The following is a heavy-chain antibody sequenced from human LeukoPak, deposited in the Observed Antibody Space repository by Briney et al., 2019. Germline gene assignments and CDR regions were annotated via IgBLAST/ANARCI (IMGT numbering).Heavy chain of an antibody. CDR3: TTDGGGYGNY. D-gene: IGHD5-12*01. CDR2: IKSKTDGGTT. Sequence: PGGSLRLSCAASGFTFSNAWMSWVRQAPGKGLEWDGRIKSKTDGGTTDYAAPVKGRFTISRDDSKNTLYLQMNSLKTEDTAVYYCTTDGGGYGNYWGQGTLVTVSS. J-gene: IGHJ4*02. CDR1: GFTFSNAW. V-gene: IGHV3-15*01.